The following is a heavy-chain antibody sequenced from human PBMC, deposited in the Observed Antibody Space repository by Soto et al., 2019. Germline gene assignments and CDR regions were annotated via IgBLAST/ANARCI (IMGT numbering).Heavy chain of an antibody. Sequence: PGGSLRLSCAASGFTFSSYAMSWARQAPGKGLEWVSAISGSGGSTYYADSVKGRFTISRDNSKNTLYLQMNSLRAEDTAVYYCARHIVVVTAYFDYWGQGTLVTVSS. CDR2: ISGSGGST. D-gene: IGHD2-21*02. V-gene: IGHV3-23*01. J-gene: IGHJ4*02. CDR3: ARHIVVVTAYFDY. CDR1: GFTFSSYA.